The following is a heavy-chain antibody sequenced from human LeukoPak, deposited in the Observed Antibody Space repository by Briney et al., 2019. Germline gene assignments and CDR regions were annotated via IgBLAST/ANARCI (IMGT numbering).Heavy chain of an antibody. V-gene: IGHV1-69*05. J-gene: IGHJ4*02. CDR2: IIPIFGTA. Sequence: GSSVKVSCQASGGTFSSYAISWVRQAPGQGLEWMGRIIPIFGTANYAQKFQGRVTITTDESTSTAYMELSSLRSEDTAVYYCARNPSYSSGWYYSDYWGQGTLVTVSS. CDR3: ARNPSYSSGWYYSDY. CDR1: GGTFSSYA. D-gene: IGHD6-19*01.